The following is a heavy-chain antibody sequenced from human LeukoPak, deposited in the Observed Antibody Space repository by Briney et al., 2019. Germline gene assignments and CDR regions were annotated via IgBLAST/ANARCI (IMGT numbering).Heavy chain of an antibody. J-gene: IGHJ3*02. Sequence: PGGSLRLSCAASGFTFSSYSMNWVRQAPGKGLEWVSSISSSSSYIYYADSVKGRLTISRDNAKNSLYLQMNSLRAEDTAVYYCASDGQRQWPDAFDIWGQGTMVTVSS. V-gene: IGHV3-21*01. D-gene: IGHD6-19*01. CDR1: GFTFSSYS. CDR3: ASDGQRQWPDAFDI. CDR2: ISSSSSYI.